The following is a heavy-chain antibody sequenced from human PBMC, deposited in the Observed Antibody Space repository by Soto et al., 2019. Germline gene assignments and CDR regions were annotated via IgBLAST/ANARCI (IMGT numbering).Heavy chain of an antibody. Sequence: QVQLVESGGGVVQPGRSLRLSCAASGFTFSSYAMHWVRQAPGQGLEWVALISHDGSNKYYADSVKGRFTISRDNSKNTLYLQMNSLRPEDTAVYHCARDQGGTTLYYHGMDVWGQGTTVTVSS. CDR3: ARDQGGTTLYYHGMDV. CDR2: ISHDGSNK. D-gene: IGHD1-7*01. J-gene: IGHJ6*02. CDR1: GFTFSSYA. V-gene: IGHV3-30-3*01.